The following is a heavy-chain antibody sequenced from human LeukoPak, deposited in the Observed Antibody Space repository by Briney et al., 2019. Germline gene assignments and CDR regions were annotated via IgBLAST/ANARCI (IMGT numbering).Heavy chain of an antibody. CDR1: GFTFISYG. CDR3: ARGEYELLGDY. V-gene: IGHV3-30*03. D-gene: IGHD2-2*01. CDR2: ISYDGSNK. Sequence: GSLRLSFAASGFTFISYGMHWVRQAPGKGLEWVAVISYDGSNKYYADSVKGRFTISRDNSKNTLYLQMNSLRAEDTAVYYCARGEYELLGDYWGQGTLVTVSS. J-gene: IGHJ4*02.